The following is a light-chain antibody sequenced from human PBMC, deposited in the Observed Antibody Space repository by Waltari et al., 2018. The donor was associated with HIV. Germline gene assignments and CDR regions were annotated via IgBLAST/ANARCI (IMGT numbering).Light chain of an antibody. CDR2: YDS. CDR3: QVWDSSSDHVL. J-gene: IGLJ2*01. Sequence: SSVLTQPPPVSLAPGKTAMITCAGNNIESKSVPWYQQKAGQATVLLIYYDSDRPSGIPERFSGSNSGNTATLTISRVGDGDEADYYCQVWDSSSDHVLFGGGTKLTVL. CDR1: NIESKS. V-gene: IGLV3-21*04.